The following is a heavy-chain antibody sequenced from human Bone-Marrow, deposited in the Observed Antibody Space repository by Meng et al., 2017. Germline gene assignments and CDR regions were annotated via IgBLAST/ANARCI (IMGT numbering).Heavy chain of an antibody. J-gene: IGHJ6*02. Sequence: SVKVSCKASGGTFSSYTISWVRQAPGQGLEWMGRVIPILGIANYAQKFQGRVTITADKSTSTAYMELSSLRSEDTAVYYCARDLSGWRSQEPSYYYYCGMDVWGQGTTVTVSS. CDR1: GGTFSSYT. V-gene: IGHV1-69*04. D-gene: IGHD6-19*01. CDR3: ARDLSGWRSQEPSYYYYCGMDV. CDR2: VIPILGIA.